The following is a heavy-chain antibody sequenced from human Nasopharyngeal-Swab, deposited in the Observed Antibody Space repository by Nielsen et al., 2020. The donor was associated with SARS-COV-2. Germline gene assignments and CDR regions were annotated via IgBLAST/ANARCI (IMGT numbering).Heavy chain of an antibody. CDR2: INHSGST. J-gene: IGHJ4*02. Sequence: RQAPGKGLEWIGEINHSGSTNYNPSLKSRVTISVDTSNNQFSLKLSSVTAADTAVYYCARGSRSGINNYSSGWYFFGYWGQGALVTVSS. D-gene: IGHD6-19*01. V-gene: IGHV4-34*01. CDR3: ARGSRSGINNYSSGWYFFGY.